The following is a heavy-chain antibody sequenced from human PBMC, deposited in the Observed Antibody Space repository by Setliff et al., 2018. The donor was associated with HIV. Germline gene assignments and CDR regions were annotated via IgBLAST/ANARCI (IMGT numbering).Heavy chain of an antibody. Sequence: WMRQAPGQGLDWMGWINTYTGNPTYAQDFTGRFVFSLDTSVSPAYLQISRLKAEDIAVYSCARDGYYYDSSGHLAYYFDYWGQGTLVTVSS. J-gene: IGHJ4*02. V-gene: IGHV7-4-1*02. CDR2: INTYTGNP. CDR3: ARDGYYYDSSGHLAYYFDY. D-gene: IGHD3-22*01.